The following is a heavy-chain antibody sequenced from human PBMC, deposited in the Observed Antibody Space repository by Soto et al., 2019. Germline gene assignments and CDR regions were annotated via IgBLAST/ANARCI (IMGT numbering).Heavy chain of an antibody. CDR3: ARAGDDCSAANCYVIDY. CDR1: GDSVTSDSYY. Sequence: PSEPLSLTCSVSGDSVTSDSYYWTWIRQPPGKTLEWVGFILSSGGTSTNPSLRSRLSMSVDTSKNQFSMRLTSVTAADTGVYYCARAGDDCSAANCYVIDYWGQGTLVTVSS. J-gene: IGHJ4*02. D-gene: IGHD2-2*01. CDR2: ILSSGGT. V-gene: IGHV4-61*01.